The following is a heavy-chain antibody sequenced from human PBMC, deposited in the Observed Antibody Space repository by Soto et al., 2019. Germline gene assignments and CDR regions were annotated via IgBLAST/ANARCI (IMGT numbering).Heavy chain of an antibody. J-gene: IGHJ5*02. CDR2: ISYDGSNK. V-gene: IGHV3-30-3*01. CDR1: GFTFSSYA. Sequence: GGSLRLSCAASGFTFSSYAMHWVRQPAGKGLEWVAVISYDGSNKYYADSVKGRFTISRDNSKNTLNLQMNSLRAEDTAVYYCAREMGYCSGGSCPLCGTWVQGILVTVSS. D-gene: IGHD2-15*01. CDR3: AREMGYCSGGSCPLCGT.